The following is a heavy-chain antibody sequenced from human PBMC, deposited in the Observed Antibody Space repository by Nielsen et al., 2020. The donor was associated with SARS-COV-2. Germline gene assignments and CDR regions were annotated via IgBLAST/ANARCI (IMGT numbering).Heavy chain of an antibody. CDR3: ASFGEPTTYYYYGVDV. V-gene: IGHV1-3*01. J-gene: IGHJ6*02. D-gene: IGHD3-10*01. Sequence: ASVKVSCKASGYTFTSYAMHWVRQAPGQRLEWMGWINAGNGNTKYSQKFQGRVTITADKSTSTAYMELSSLRSEDTAVYYCASFGEPTTYYYYGVDVWGQGTTVTVSS. CDR2: INAGNGNT. CDR1: GYTFTSYA.